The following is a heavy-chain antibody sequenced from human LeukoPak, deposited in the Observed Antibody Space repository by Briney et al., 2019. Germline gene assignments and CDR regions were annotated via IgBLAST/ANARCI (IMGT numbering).Heavy chain of an antibody. CDR2: IGPGGDI. CDR1: GFSFTAYS. Sequence: GGSLRLSCAASGFSFTAYSMNWVRQAPVRGLEWISYIGPGGDIYYADSVTGRFTVSRDTAKNSLYLQMNGLRLEDTAVYYCARRFDSWGQGTLVTVSS. V-gene: IGHV3-48*01. CDR3: ARRFDS. J-gene: IGHJ4*02.